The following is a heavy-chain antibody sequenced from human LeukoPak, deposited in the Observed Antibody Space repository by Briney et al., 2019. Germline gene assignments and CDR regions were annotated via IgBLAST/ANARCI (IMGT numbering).Heavy chain of an antibody. CDR1: GFTFSGYS. CDR2: IRSSGDPI. J-gene: IGHJ4*02. V-gene: IGHV3-48*02. Sequence: PGRSLRLSCAASGFTFSGYSMNWVRQAPGKGLEWVSYIRSSGDPIHYAASVKGRFTTSRDNAKNSLYLQMNSLRDEDTAVYYCARSRGNDYWGQGTLVTVSS. CDR3: ARSRGNDY.